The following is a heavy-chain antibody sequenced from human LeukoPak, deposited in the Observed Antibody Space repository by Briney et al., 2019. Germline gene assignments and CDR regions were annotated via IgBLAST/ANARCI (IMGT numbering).Heavy chain of an antibody. J-gene: IGHJ5*02. V-gene: IGHV5-51*01. CDR3: ARHSRDGYNYRDWFDP. D-gene: IGHD5-24*01. CDR1: GYSFSNYW. Sequence: GESLKISCKGSGYSFSNYWIAWVRQMPGKGLEWMGIIYPGDSDTTYSPSFQGQVTISADKSISTAYLQWSSLKASDTAMYYCARHSRDGYNYRDWFDPWGQGTLVTVSS. CDR2: IYPGDSDT.